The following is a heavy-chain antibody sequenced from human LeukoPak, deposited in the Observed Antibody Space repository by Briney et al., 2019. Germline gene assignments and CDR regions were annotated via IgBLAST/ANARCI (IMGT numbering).Heavy chain of an antibody. V-gene: IGHV3-74*03. CDR3: VRLYYEYNGYGRHFDF. Sequence: GGCLTLACSAPRFTLSCDWMHCVRQAAGRGLVWVSRICDERSITTYADSVEGSFTLSRDKPKSPVFLPMDSRRVEDPAVYFCVRLYYEYNGYGRHFDFWRRGILVTVSP. CDR1: RFTLSCDW. CDR2: ICDERSIT. D-gene: IGHD5-12*01. J-gene: IGHJ4*02.